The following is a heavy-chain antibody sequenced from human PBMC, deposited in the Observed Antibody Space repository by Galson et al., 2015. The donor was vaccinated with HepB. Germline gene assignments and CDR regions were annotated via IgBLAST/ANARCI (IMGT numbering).Heavy chain of an antibody. V-gene: IGHV3-23*01. J-gene: IGHJ6*02. CDR3: AKDRSYYYNGMDV. CDR1: GFTFSSHA. CDR2: LSGSGGDT. Sequence: SLRLSCAASGFTFSSHAMTWVRQAPGKGLEWVSGLSGSGGDTNYADSVKGRFTISRDNSKNTLYLQMNSLRAEDTAVYYCAKDRSYYYNGMDVWGQGTTVTVSS.